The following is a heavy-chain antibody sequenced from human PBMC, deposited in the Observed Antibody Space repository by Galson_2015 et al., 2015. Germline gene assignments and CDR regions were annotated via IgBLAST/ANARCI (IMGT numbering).Heavy chain of an antibody. D-gene: IGHD4-17*01. CDR3: ARDGDYGDYADY. CDR1: GFTFDDYG. V-gene: IGHV3-20*04. Sequence: SLRLSCAASGFTFDDYGMSWVRQAPGKGLEWVSGINWNGGSTGYADSVKGRFTISRDNAKNSLYLQMDSLRAEDTALYYCARDGDYGDYADYWGQGTLVTVSS. CDR2: INWNGGST. J-gene: IGHJ4*02.